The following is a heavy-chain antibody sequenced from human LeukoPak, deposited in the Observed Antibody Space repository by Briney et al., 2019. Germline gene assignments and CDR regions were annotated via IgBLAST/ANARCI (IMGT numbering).Heavy chain of an antibody. D-gene: IGHD2-2*01. CDR3: AKRIVVVPAASSYFDY. CDR1: GFTFSGYT. V-gene: IGHV3-21*04. J-gene: IGHJ4*02. Sequence: GGSLRLSCAASGFTFSGYTMNWVRQAPGKGLEWVSSISSSSSYIYYADSVKGRFTISRDNAKKSLYLQMNSLRAEDTAVYYCAKRIVVVPAASSYFDYWGQGTLVTVSS. CDR2: ISSSSSYI.